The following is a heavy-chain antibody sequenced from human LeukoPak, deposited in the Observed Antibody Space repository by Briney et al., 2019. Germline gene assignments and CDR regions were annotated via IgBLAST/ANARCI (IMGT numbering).Heavy chain of an antibody. D-gene: IGHD3-10*01. CDR1: GGSFSGYY. J-gene: IGHJ5*02. Sequence: SETLSLTCAVYGGSFSGYYWSWIRQPPGKGLEWIGEINHSGSTNYNPSLKSRGTISVDTSKNQFSLKLSSVTAADTAVYYCARRRNYYGAGSYILWFDPWGQGTLVTVSS. CDR2: INHSGST. CDR3: ARRRNYYGAGSYILWFDP. V-gene: IGHV4-34*01.